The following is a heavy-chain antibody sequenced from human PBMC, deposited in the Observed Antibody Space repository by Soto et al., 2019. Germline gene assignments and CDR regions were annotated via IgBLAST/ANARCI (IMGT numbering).Heavy chain of an antibody. D-gene: IGHD5-12*01. CDR3: ARGDGYINFDY. CDR1: GGTFTTYA. Sequence: QVQLVQSGAEVKKPGPSVKVSCKASGGTFTTYAITWLRQAPGQGLEWMGGIIPIFGTANYAQKFQGRVTITADESTSTAYMELSSLRSEDTAVYYCARGDGYINFDYWGQGTLVTVSS. J-gene: IGHJ4*02. CDR2: IIPIFGTA. V-gene: IGHV1-69*12.